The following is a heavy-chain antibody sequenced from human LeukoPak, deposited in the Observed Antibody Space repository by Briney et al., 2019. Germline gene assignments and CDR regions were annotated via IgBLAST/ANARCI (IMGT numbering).Heavy chain of an antibody. J-gene: IGHJ5*02. CDR1: GFTFSSYS. D-gene: IGHD2-2*01. V-gene: IGHV3-48*01. Sequence: GGSLRLSCAASGFTFSSYSMNWVRQAPGKGLEWVSYISSSSSTIYYADSVKGRFTISRDNAKNSLYLQMNSLRAEDTAVYYCARDNYQLPLVGWFDPWGQGTLVTVSS. CDR2: ISSSSSTI. CDR3: ARDNYQLPLVGWFDP.